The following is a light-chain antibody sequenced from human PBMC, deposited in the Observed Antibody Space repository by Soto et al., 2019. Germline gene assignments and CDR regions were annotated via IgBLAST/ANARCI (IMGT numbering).Light chain of an antibody. CDR3: QQRSTWPQT. CDR2: DAS. Sequence: EIVLTQSPATLSLSPGERATLSCRASQSVSNYLAWYQQKPGQAPRLLIYDASNRATGIPARFSGSGSGTDLTLTIRSLEPEDVGVYYLQQRSTWPQTFGQGTKVDIK. V-gene: IGKV3-11*01. CDR1: QSVSNY. J-gene: IGKJ1*01.